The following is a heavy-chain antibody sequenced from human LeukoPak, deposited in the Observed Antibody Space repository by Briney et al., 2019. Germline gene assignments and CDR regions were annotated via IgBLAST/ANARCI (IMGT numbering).Heavy chain of an antibody. Sequence: GGSLRLSCAASGFTFSSYWMSWVRQAPGKGLEWVANIKQDGSEKYYVDSVKGRFTISRDNAKNSLYLQMSSLRAEDTALYYCATGTIGHASSLGIWGQGTVVTVSS. CDR2: IKQDGSEK. V-gene: IGHV3-7*01. CDR3: ATGTIGHASSLGI. J-gene: IGHJ3*02. CDR1: GFTFSSYW. D-gene: IGHD6-6*01.